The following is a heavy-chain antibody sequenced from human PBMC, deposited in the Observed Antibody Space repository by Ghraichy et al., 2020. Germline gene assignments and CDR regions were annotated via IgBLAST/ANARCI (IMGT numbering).Heavy chain of an antibody. CDR1: GGSVSSGSYY. D-gene: IGHD5-12*01. CDR3: ARDGRHSGYN. CDR2: IYYSGST. J-gene: IGHJ4*02. Sequence: SETLSLTCTVSGGSVSSGSYYWSWIRQPPGKGLEWIGYIYYSGSTNYNPSLKSRVTISVDTSKNQFSLKLSSVTAADTAVYYCARDGRHSGYNWGQGTLVTVSS. V-gene: IGHV4-61*01.